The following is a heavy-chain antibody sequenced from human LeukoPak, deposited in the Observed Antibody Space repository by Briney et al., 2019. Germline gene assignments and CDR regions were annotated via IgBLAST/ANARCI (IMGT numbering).Heavy chain of an antibody. V-gene: IGHV3-7*01. CDR3: ARDRITDFWSGYYTNYFDY. CDR2: INQDGSEK. J-gene: IGHJ4*02. Sequence: GGSLRLSCEASGFTFSDSYMSWLRQPPGKGLEWVATINQDGSEKYYVDSVKGRFTISRDNAKNSLFLQMNSLRAEDTAVYYCARDRITDFWSGYYTNYFDYWGQGTLVTVSS. CDR1: GFTFSDSY. D-gene: IGHD3-3*01.